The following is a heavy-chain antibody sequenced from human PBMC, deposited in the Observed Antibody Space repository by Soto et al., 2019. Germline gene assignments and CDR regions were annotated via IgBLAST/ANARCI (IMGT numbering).Heavy chain of an antibody. J-gene: IGHJ4*02. CDR3: ASGRYGDY. CDR1: GYGFTTYG. CDR2: ISAHNGNT. Sequence: QVHLVQSGAEVKKPGASVKVSCKGPGYGFTTYGITWVRQAPGQGLEWMAWISAHNGNTNYAQKLQGRVTVTRDTSTSTAYMELRSLRSDDTAVYYCASGRYGDYWGQGALVTVSS. V-gene: IGHV1-18*01. D-gene: IGHD1-26*01.